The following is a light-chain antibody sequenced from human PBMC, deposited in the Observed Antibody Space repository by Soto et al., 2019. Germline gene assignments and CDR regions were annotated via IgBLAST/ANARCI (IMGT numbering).Light chain of an antibody. CDR2: GAS. J-gene: IGKJ4*01. V-gene: IGKV3-15*01. Sequence: EMVMTQSPATLSGSPGERVTLSCRASRSISRNLAWYQQKPGQAPRLLIYGASTRATGIPDRISGSGSVTEFTLTINSLQSDDFAVYYCQPHNNWPVVTFGGWTRVEIK. CDR1: RSISRN. CDR3: QPHNNWPVVT.